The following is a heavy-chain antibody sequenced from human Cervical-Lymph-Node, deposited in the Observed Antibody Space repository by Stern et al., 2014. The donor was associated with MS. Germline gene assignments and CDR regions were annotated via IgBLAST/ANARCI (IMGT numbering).Heavy chain of an antibody. CDR1: GYTFTDYY. CDR3: TRDLVGTDAFDV. V-gene: IGHV1-2*06. Sequence: VQLVESGAALKKPGTSVKVSCQTSGYTFTDYYIHWVRQAPGQGLEWMGRINPDSGGVTYAQNFQGRVTMTTDTSKNTAYMELSSLRSDDTAMFYCTRDLVGTDAFDVWGQGTMVIVS. J-gene: IGHJ3*01. CDR2: INPDSGGV. D-gene: IGHD1-14*01.